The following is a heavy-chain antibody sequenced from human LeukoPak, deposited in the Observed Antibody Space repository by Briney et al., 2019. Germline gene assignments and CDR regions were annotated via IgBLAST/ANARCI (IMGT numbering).Heavy chain of an antibody. J-gene: IGHJ4*02. CDR2: MNPKSGNT. D-gene: IGHD5-12*01. Sequence: ASVKVSCKASGYTFTSYDINWVQQATGQGLEWMGWMNPKSGNTGYAQKFQGRVTMTMSTSVRTAYMELSSLRSEDTAVYYCARGSTVDTVATPLKYWGQGTLVTVSS. CDR3: ARGSTVDTVATPLKY. CDR1: GYTFTSYD. V-gene: IGHV1-8*01.